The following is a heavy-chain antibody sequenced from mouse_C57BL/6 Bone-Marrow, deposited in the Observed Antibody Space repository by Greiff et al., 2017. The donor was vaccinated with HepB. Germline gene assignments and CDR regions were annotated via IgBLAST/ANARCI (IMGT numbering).Heavy chain of an antibody. CDR1: GYTFTSYW. V-gene: IGHV1-61*01. D-gene: IGHD1-1*01. Sequence: QVQLQQPGAELVRPGSSVKLSCKASGYTFTSYWMDWVKQRPGQGLEWIGNIYPSDSETHYNQKFKDKATLTVDKSSSTAYMQLSSRTSEDSAVYYCARGDYYGSSFDYWGQGTTLTVSS. CDR2: IYPSDSET. J-gene: IGHJ2*01. CDR3: ARGDYYGSSFDY.